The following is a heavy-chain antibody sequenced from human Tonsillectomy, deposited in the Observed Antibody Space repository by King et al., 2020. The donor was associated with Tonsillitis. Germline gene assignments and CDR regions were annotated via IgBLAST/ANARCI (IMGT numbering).Heavy chain of an antibody. CDR3: AKAVVPYYYYGMDV. D-gene: IGHD6-6*01. J-gene: IGHJ6*02. Sequence: VQLVESGGGVVQPGGSLRLSCAASGFTFSSYGMHWVRQAPGKGLEWVAFIRYDGSNKYYADSVKGRFTISRDNSKNTLYLQMNSLRAEDTAVYYCAKAVVPYYYYGMDVWGQGTMVTVSS. CDR1: GFTFSSYG. CDR2: IRYDGSNK. V-gene: IGHV3-30*02.